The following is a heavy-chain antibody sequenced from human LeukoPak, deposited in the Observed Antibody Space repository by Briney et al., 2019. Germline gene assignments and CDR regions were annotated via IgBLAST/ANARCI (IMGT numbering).Heavy chain of an antibody. CDR2: IYYSGST. D-gene: IGHD3-10*01. J-gene: IGHJ1*01. CDR3: ARDGDYYGLGSPFYFQH. Sequence: SETLSLTCTVSGGSISSYYWSWIRQPPGKGLEWIGYIYYSGSTNYNPSLKSRVTISVDTSKNQFSLKLSSVTAADTAVYYCARDGDYYGLGSPFYFQHWGQGTLVTVSS. CDR1: GGSISSYY. V-gene: IGHV4-59*01.